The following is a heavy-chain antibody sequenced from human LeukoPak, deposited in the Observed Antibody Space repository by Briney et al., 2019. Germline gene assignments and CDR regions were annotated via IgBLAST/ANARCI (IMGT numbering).Heavy chain of an antibody. V-gene: IGHV3-74*01. J-gene: IGHJ4*02. CDR1: GFTFDDYA. CDR3: VRDFRSADY. CDR2: ICPDGTVT. Sequence: PGGSLRLSCAASGFTFDDYAMHWVRQTPGKGPMWVSRICPDGTVTNYADSVKARFSISRDNARNTVYLQMNSLRAEDTAVYYCVRDFRSADYWGQGTLVTVSS.